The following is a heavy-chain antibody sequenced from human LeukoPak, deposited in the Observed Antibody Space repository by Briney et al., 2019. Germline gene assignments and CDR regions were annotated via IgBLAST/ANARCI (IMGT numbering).Heavy chain of an antibody. CDR3: AKDSGNIVVVPAAMDYYYYYMDV. CDR2: ISSSSSYI. Sequence: AGGSLRLSCAASGFTFSTYAMSWVRQAPGKGLEWVSSISSSSSYIYYADPVKGRFTISRDNSKNTLYLQMNSLRAEDTAVYYCAKDSGNIVVVPAAMDYYYYYMDVWGKGTTVIVSS. V-gene: IGHV3-21*01. CDR1: GFTFSTYA. J-gene: IGHJ6*03. D-gene: IGHD2-2*01.